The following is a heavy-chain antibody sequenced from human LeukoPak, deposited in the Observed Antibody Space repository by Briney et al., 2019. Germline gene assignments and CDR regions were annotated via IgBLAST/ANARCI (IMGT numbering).Heavy chain of an antibody. CDR1: GGSISSSSYY. D-gene: IGHD4-17*01. J-gene: IGHJ4*02. CDR3: ARVGGHGDYRFDY. V-gene: IGHV4-61*02. Sequence: PSETLSLTCTVSGGSISSSSYYWSWIRQPAGKGLEWIGRIYTSGSTNYNPSLKSRVTMSVDTSKNQFSLKLSSVTAADTAVYYCARVGGHGDYRFDYWGQGTLVTVSS. CDR2: IYTSGST.